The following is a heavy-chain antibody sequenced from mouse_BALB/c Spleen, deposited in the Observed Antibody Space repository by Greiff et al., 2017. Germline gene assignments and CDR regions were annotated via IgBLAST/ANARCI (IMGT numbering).Heavy chain of an antibody. D-gene: IGHD2-1*01. CDR2: ISSGGSYT. Sequence: EVKLVESGGGLVKPGGSLKLSCAASGFTFSSYAMSWVRQSPEKRLEWVAEISSGGSYTYYPDTVTGRFTISRDNAKNTLYLEMSSLRSEDTAMYYCARGDGKAWFAYWGQGTLVTVSA. J-gene: IGHJ3*01. CDR1: GFTFSSYA. V-gene: IGHV5-9-4*01. CDR3: ARGDGKAWFAY.